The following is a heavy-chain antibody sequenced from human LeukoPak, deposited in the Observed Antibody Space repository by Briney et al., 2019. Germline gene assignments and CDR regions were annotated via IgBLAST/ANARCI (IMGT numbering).Heavy chain of an antibody. J-gene: IGHJ2*01. CDR1: GFTVSSNY. CDR2: IYRGGST. D-gene: IGHD3-22*01. V-gene: IGHV3-53*01. CDR3: AKDGYYDSSAYYYVRYFDL. Sequence: GGSLRLSCAASGFTVSSNYMSWVRQAPGKGLEWVSVIYRGGSTYYADSVKGRFTISRDNSKNTLYLQMNSLRAEDTAVYYCAKDGYYDSSAYYYVRYFDLWGRGTLVTVSS.